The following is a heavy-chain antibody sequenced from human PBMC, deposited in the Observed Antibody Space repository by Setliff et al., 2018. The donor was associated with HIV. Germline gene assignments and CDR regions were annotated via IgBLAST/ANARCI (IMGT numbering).Heavy chain of an antibody. CDR3: ARQGGYNSPLMV. J-gene: IGHJ4*02. Sequence: LSLTCTVSGGSITSYYWNWIRQSPGKGLEWIGYIFDSGTTKYNPSVTSRVTISVDASKNQFFLQLISVTAADMAVYYCARQGGYNSPLMVWGQGKLVTVSS. D-gene: IGHD3-10*01. V-gene: IGHV4-59*08. CDR1: GGSITSYY. CDR2: IFDSGTT.